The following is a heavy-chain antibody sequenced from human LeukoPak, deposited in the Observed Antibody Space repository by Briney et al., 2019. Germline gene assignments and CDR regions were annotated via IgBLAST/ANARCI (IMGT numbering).Heavy chain of an antibody. Sequence: PSETLSLTCAVYGGSFSGYYWSWIRQPPGKGLEWIGEINQSGSTNYNPSLKSRVTISVDTSKNQFSLKLSSVTAADTAVYYCARGRRRIRPYYYGMDVWGQGTTVTVSS. CDR1: GGSFSGYY. CDR3: ARGRRRIRPYYYGMDV. J-gene: IGHJ6*02. D-gene: IGHD5-18*01. CDR2: INQSGST. V-gene: IGHV4-34*01.